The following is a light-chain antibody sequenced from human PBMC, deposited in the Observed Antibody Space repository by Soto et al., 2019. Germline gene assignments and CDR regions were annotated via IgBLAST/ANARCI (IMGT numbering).Light chain of an antibody. CDR1: QSIRSW. V-gene: IGKV1-5*01. J-gene: IGKJ1*01. CDR3: QQYNSGT. CDR2: DAS. Sequence: DIQMTQSPSTLSASVGDRVTITCRASQSIRSWLAWYQQKPGKAPKLLIYDASSLESGVPSRFSGSASGTEFTLTISSLQPDDFATYYCQQYNSGTFGQGTKVEVK.